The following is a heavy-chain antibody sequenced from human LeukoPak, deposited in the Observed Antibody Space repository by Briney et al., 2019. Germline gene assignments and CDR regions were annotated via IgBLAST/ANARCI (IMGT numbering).Heavy chain of an antibody. Sequence: ASVKVSCKASGYTFTSYDVNWVRQATGQGLEWMGWMNPNSGNTGYAQKFQGRVTMTRNTSISTAYMELSGLRSEDTAVYYCARALRITIFGVVIGAWFDPWGQGTLVTVSS. CDR2: MNPNSGNT. CDR1: GYTFTSYD. V-gene: IGHV1-8*01. CDR3: ARALRITIFGVVIGAWFDP. J-gene: IGHJ5*02. D-gene: IGHD3-3*01.